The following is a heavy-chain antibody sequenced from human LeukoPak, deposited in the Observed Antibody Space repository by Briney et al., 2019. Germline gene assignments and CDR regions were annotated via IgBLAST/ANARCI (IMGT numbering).Heavy chain of an antibody. J-gene: IGHJ4*02. V-gene: IGHV1-18*01. CDR2: ISAYNGST. Sequence: ASVKVSCKGSGYTFTRYGISWVRQAPGQGLEWMGWISAYNGSTNYAQKFQGRVTMTTDTSTRTTYMELRSLTSDDAAVYYCARGASRSFDYWGQGTLVTVSS. CDR1: GYTFTRYG. CDR3: ARGASRSFDY.